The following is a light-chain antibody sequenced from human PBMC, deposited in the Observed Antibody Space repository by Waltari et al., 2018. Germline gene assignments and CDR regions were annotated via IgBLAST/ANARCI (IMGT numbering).Light chain of an antibody. CDR2: WAS. CDR3: HQYYTTPYT. V-gene: IGKV4-1*01. J-gene: IGKJ2*01. CDR1: QTVLYSSTNKNY. Sequence: DIVMTQSPDSLAVSPGERATITCKSSQTVLYSSTNKNYLAWYQQKPGQPPNLLILWASTRESWVPDRFSGSGSGTDFTLTVSSLQAEDVAVYYCHQYYTTPYTFGQGTKLEIK.